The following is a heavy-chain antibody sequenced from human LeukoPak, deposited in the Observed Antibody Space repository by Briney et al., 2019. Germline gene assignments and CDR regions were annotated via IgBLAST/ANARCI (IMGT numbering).Heavy chain of an antibody. J-gene: IGHJ4*02. D-gene: IGHD3-10*01. CDR3: AREGYYGTGSPPSLYFDY. Sequence: GGSLRLSCAASGFTFRNYVIHWVRQAPGKGLEWVAVTSSDLNVKLYADSVKGRFTISRDNSRSTLYLQMNSLRPEDTAIYYCAREGYYGTGSPPSLYFDYWGQGTLVTVSS. CDR1: GFTFRNYV. CDR2: TSSDLNVK. V-gene: IGHV3-30-3*01.